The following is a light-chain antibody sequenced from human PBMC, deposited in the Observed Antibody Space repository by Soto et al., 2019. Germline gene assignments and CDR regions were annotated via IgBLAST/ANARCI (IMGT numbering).Light chain of an antibody. CDR1: SSDVGAYNY. J-gene: IGLJ3*02. CDR2: DVS. Sequence: QSVLTQPASVSGSPGQSITISCTGTSSDVGAYNYVSWYQQHPGKAPKLMIYDVSYRPSGVSNRFSGSKSGNTASLTISGLQAEDEAHYFCSSYTSSSTLVFGGGTKVTVL. V-gene: IGLV2-14*01. CDR3: SSYTSSSTLV.